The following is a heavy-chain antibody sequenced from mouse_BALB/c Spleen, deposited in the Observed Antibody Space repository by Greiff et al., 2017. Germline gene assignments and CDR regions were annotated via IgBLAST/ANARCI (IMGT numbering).Heavy chain of an antibody. D-gene: IGHD1-1*02. V-gene: IGHV5-4*02. CDR1: GFTFSDYY. Sequence: EVKLEESGGGLVKPGGSLKLSCAASGFTFSDYYMYWVRQTPEKRLEWVATISDGGSYTYYPDSVKGRFTISRDNAKNNLYLQMSSLKSEDTAMYYCAREWYDYWGQGTTLTVSS. CDR2: ISDGGSYT. CDR3: AREWYDY. J-gene: IGHJ2*01.